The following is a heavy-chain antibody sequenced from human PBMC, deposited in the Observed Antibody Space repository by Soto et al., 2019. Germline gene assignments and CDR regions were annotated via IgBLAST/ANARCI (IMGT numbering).Heavy chain of an antibody. J-gene: IGHJ4*02. Sequence: SETLSLTCTVSGGSISSSSYYWGWIRQPPGKGLEWIGSIYYSGSTYYNPSLKSRVTISVDTSKNQLSLKLSSVTAADTAVYYCARHAPLTTVTTEFDYWGQGTLVTVSS. CDR2: IYYSGST. D-gene: IGHD4-4*01. V-gene: IGHV4-39*01. CDR3: ARHAPLTTVTTEFDY. CDR1: GGSISSSSYY.